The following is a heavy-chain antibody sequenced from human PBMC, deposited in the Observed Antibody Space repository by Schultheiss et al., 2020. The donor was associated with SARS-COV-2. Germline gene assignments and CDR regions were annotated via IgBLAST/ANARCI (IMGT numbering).Heavy chain of an antibody. Sequence: GESLKISCAASGFTFSSYGMHWVRQAPGKGLEWVAVIWYDGSNKYYADSVKGRFTISRDNAKNSVYLQMNSLRAEDTAVYYCTNIPVATPLDYWGQGALVTVSS. D-gene: IGHD2-2*01. CDR3: TNIPVATPLDY. CDR1: GFTFSSYG. J-gene: IGHJ4*02. CDR2: IWYDGSNK. V-gene: IGHV3-33*03.